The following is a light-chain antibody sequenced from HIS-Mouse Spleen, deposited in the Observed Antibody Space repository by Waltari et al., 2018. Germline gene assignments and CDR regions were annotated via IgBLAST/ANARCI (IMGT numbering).Light chain of an antibody. CDR1: ASQKKY. CDR2: EDS. CDR3: YSTDSSGNHRRV. Sequence: SYELTQPPSVSVSPGQTARVTCPGDASQKKYAYWYQQKSGQAPVLVIYEDSKRPSGIPERFSGSSSGTMATLTISGAQVEDEADYYCYSTDSSGNHRRVFGGGTKLTVL. V-gene: IGLV3-10*01. J-gene: IGLJ3*02.